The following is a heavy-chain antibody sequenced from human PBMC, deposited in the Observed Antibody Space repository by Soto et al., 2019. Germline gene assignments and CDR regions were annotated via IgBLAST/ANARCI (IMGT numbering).Heavy chain of an antibody. Sequence: EVQLLESGGGLVQPGGSQRLSCVASGLTFSNYAMSWVRQTPGKGLEWVSAITGSGGDTYHADSVKGRFSISRDNSKNTLYLQMNTLGVEDTAVYYCAKGSDSSRPYYFDYWGQGTLVTVSS. CDR3: AKGSDSSRPYYFDY. CDR1: GLTFSNYA. D-gene: IGHD2-21*01. V-gene: IGHV3-23*01. CDR2: ITGSGGDT. J-gene: IGHJ4*02.